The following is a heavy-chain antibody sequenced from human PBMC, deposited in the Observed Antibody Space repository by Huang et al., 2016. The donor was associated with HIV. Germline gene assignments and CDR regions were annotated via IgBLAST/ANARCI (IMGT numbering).Heavy chain of an antibody. CDR2: IYYSGST. J-gene: IGHJ3*02. CDR1: GGAISSGGYY. V-gene: IGHV4-30-4*08. Sequence: QVQLQESGPGLLKPLQTVSLTCPVSGGAISSGGYYYSWIRPPPGKGLEWIWHIYYSGSTYYNTSLKSRVTISVDTSKNQFSLKLSSVTAADTAVYYCARETTVPTDAFDIWGRGTMVTVSS. D-gene: IGHD4-17*01. CDR3: ARETTVPTDAFDI.